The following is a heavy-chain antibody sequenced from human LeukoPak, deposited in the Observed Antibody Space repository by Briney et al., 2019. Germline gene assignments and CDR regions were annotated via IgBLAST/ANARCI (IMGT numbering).Heavy chain of an antibody. V-gene: IGHV1-69*06. CDR1: GYTFTSYD. D-gene: IGHD3-22*01. CDR2: IIPIFGTA. CDR3: AREVYDSSGYFDY. J-gene: IGHJ4*02. Sequence: SVKVSCKASGYTFTSYDINWVRQAPGQGLEWMGGIIPIFGTANYAQKFQGRVTITADKSTSTAYMELSSLRSEDTAVYYCAREVYDSSGYFDYWGQGTLVTVSS.